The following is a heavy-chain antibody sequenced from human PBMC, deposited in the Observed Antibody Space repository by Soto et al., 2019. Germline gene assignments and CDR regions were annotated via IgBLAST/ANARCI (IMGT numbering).Heavy chain of an antibody. Sequence: GGSLRLSCAASGFTFSEYYMSWIRQAPGKGLEWVSYISSSGSTIYYADSVKGRFTISRDNAKNSLYLQMNSLRAEDTAVYYCARINDFWSGYYPRDWGQGTLVTVSS. CDR3: ARINDFWSGYYPRD. V-gene: IGHV3-11*01. J-gene: IGHJ4*02. CDR1: GFTFSEYY. D-gene: IGHD3-3*01. CDR2: ISSSGSTI.